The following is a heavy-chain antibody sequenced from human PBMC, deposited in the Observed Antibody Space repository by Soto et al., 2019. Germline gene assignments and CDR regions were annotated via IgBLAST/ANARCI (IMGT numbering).Heavy chain of an antibody. Sequence: EVQLLDSGGGLVQPGGSLRLSCAASGFTFSNYAMSWVLQAPWKGLEWVSGVGGSGDSTYYADSVKGRFTISRDNSKDTLYLQMNRLRDEDTAVYYCAKSPLGYCSGGSCYPPHYFDYWGQGTLVTVSS. CDR2: VGGSGDST. J-gene: IGHJ4*02. D-gene: IGHD2-15*01. V-gene: IGHV3-23*01. CDR3: AKSPLGYCSGGSCYPPHYFDY. CDR1: GFTFSNYA.